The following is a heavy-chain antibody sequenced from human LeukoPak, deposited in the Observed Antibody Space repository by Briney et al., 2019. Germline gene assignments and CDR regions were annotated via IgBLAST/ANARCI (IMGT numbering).Heavy chain of an antibody. Sequence: GGSLRLSCAASGFTFSRYWMSWVRQAPGKGLEWVANIKQDGSEKYYVDSVKGRFTISRDNSKNTLYLQMNSLRAEDTAVYYCAKDQFAAADPDSIDYWGQGTLVTVSS. J-gene: IGHJ4*02. V-gene: IGHV3-7*03. D-gene: IGHD6-13*01. CDR2: IKQDGSEK. CDR3: AKDQFAAADPDSIDY. CDR1: GFTFSRYW.